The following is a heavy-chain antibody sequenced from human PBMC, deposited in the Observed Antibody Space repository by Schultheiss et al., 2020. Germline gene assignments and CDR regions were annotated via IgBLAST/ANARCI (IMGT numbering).Heavy chain of an antibody. CDR3: AKSRLLWFGELFGMDV. D-gene: IGHD3-10*01. V-gene: IGHV3-30*18. J-gene: IGHJ6*02. Sequence: GGSLRLSCAASGFTFSSYGMHWVRQAPGKGLEWVAVISYDGSNKYYADSVKGRFTISRDNSKNTLYLQMNSLRAEDTAVYYCAKSRLLWFGELFGMDVWGQGTTVNVYS. CDR1: GFTFSSYG. CDR2: ISYDGSNK.